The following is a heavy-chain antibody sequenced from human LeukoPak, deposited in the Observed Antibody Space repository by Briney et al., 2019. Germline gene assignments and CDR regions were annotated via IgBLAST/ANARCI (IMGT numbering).Heavy chain of an antibody. CDR2: IHPGGSI. V-gene: IGHV4-31*03. Sequence: RPSETLSLTCTASGGSISGSGYYWTWARQHPGEGLEWLGFIHPGGSIYYNPSLSSRLIISADTSKNQMSLKLSSVTAADTAVYYCARGGDTAKGGDYSGQGTLVTVSS. D-gene: IGHD5-18*01. CDR3: ARGGDTAKGGDY. CDR1: GGSISGSGYY. J-gene: IGHJ4*02.